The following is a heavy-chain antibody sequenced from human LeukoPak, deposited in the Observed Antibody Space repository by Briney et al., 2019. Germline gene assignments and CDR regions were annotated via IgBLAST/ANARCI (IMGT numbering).Heavy chain of an antibody. Sequence: SETLSLTCTVSGYSISSGYYWGWIRQPPGKGLEWIGSIYHSGSTYYNPSLKSRVTISVDTSKNQFSLKLSSVTAADTAVYYCARSLNSGWPRSAGGPVFDYWGQGTLVTVSS. CDR3: ARSLNSGWPRSAGGPVFDY. CDR1: GYSISSGYY. D-gene: IGHD6-19*01. V-gene: IGHV4-38-2*02. CDR2: IYHSGST. J-gene: IGHJ4*02.